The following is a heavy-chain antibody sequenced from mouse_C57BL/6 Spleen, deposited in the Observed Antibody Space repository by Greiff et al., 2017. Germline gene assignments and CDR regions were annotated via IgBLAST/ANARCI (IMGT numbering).Heavy chain of an antibody. D-gene: IGHD2-2*01. CDR2: IYPGDGDT. CDR3: ARACGYNGYDGYFDV. Sequence: QVQLQQSGPELVKPGASVKISCKASGYAFSSSWMNWVKQRPGKGLEWIGRIYPGDGDTNYNGKFKGKATLTADKSSSTAYMQLSSLTSEDSAVYFCARACGYNGYDGYFDVWGTGTTVTVSS. J-gene: IGHJ1*03. CDR1: GYAFSSSW. V-gene: IGHV1-82*01.